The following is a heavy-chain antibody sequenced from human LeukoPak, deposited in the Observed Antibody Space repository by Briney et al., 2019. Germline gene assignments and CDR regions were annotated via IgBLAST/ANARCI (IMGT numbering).Heavy chain of an antibody. Sequence: GGSLRLSCAASGLTFSTYPIHWVRQAPDEGLEWVAVITHDGGSQYYADSVKGRFTISRDNSKNTVFLHMNSLRPEVTAVYYCFTGRHYYYDSWGQGTLVTVSS. CDR1: GLTFSTYP. CDR2: ITHDGGSQ. CDR3: FTGRHYYYDS. J-gene: IGHJ5*01. V-gene: IGHV3-30*01. D-gene: IGHD3-22*01.